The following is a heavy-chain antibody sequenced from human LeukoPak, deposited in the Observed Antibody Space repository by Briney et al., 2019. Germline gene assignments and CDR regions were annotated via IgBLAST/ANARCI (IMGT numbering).Heavy chain of an antibody. V-gene: IGHV4-34*01. Sequence: SETLSLTCAVYGGSFSGYYWSWIRQPSGKGLEWIGEINHSGSTNYNPSLKSRVTISVDTSKNQFSLKLSSVTAADTAVYYCKGGNYYYYYYMDVWGKGTAVTVSS. J-gene: IGHJ6*03. CDR2: INHSGST. CDR1: GGSFSGYY. CDR3: KGGNYYYYYYMDV. D-gene: IGHD1-26*01.